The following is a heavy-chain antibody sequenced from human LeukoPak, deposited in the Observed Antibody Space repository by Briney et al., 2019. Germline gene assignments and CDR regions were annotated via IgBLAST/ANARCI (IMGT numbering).Heavy chain of an antibody. CDR1: GFTFSTYG. J-gene: IGHJ4*02. CDR3: AREGEVGIDY. D-gene: IGHD3-16*01. CDR2: VIPSGGTT. Sequence: GGTLRLSCAASGFTFSTYGMNCVRQAPGKGLEWVSGVIPSGGTTYYADSVKGRFTISRDNSKNTLYLQMNSLRAEDTAVYYCAREGEVGIDYWGQGTLVTVSS. V-gene: IGHV3-23*01.